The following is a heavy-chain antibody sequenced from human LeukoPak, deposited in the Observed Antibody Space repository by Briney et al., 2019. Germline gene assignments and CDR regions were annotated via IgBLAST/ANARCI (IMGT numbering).Heavy chain of an antibody. Sequence: PSETLSLTCTVSGGSISSGGYYWSWIRQHPGKGLEWIGYIYYSGSTYYNPSLKSRVTISVDTSKNQFSLKLSSVTAADTAVYYCARDQGRDGYNYMSYWGQGTLVTVSS. J-gene: IGHJ4*02. CDR1: GGSISSGGYY. D-gene: IGHD5-24*01. CDR3: ARDQGRDGYNYMSY. V-gene: IGHV4-31*03. CDR2: IYYSGST.